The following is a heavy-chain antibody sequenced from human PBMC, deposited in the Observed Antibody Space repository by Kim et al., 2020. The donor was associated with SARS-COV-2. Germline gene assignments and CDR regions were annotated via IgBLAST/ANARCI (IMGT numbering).Heavy chain of an antibody. CDR3: ASGRSGWEDIDAFDL. Sequence: SETLSLTCTVSGGSISSSSYYWGWIRQPPGKGLEWSGSFYYSGSTYYNPFLKRLVTISVDTSKTQFSLKLSSVTAADTAVYYCASGRSGWEDIDAFDLWG. D-gene: IGHD6-19*01. CDR1: GGSISSSSYY. CDR2: FYYSGST. V-gene: IGHV4-39*01. J-gene: IGHJ3*01.